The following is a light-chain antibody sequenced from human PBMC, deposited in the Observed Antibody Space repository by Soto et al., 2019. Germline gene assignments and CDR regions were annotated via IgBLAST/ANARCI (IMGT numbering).Light chain of an antibody. J-gene: IGLJ1*01. CDR2: EVS. CDR3: SSYTSSSINV. V-gene: IGLV2-14*01. Sequence: QSALTQPVSVSGSPGQSITISCTGTSSDVGGYNYVSWYQQHPGEAPKLMIYEVSNRPSGVSNRFSGSKSGNTASLTISGLQAEDEADYYCSSYTSSSINVFGTGTKLTVL. CDR1: SSDVGGYNY.